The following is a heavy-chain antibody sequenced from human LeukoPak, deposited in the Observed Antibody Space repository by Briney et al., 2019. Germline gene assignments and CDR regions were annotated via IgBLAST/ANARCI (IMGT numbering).Heavy chain of an antibody. J-gene: IGHJ4*02. Sequence: PGRSLRLSCAASGFTFSSYGMFWVRQAPGKGLEWVALIWYDGSKKYYADSVKGRFTISRDKSKNTLYLQMNSLTAEDTALYYCARDTYYYDSSGYFDYWGQGTLVTVSS. CDR2: IWYDGSKK. V-gene: IGHV3-33*07. CDR3: ARDTYYYDSSGYFDY. CDR1: GFTFSSYG. D-gene: IGHD3-22*01.